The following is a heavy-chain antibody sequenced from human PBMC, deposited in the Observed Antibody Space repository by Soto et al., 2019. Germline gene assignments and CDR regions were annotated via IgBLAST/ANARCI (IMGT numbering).Heavy chain of an antibody. CDR1: GFTFSSYS. J-gene: IGHJ6*02. CDR3: ASLILCTPDYYYYGMDI. CDR2: ISSSSSYI. V-gene: IGHV3-21*01. D-gene: IGHD3-10*01. Sequence: GGSLRLSCAASGFTFSSYSMNWVRQAPGKGLEWVSSISSSSSYIYYADSVKGRFTISRDNAKNSLYLQMNSLRAEDTAVYYCASLILCTPDYYYYGMDIWGQGTTVTVSS.